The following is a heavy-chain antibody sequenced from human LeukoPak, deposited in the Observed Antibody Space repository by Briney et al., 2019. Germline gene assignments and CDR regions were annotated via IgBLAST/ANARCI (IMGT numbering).Heavy chain of an antibody. CDR3: ARHDDFLSAYNY. D-gene: IGHD3-3*01. Sequence: SETLSHTCAVSGGSINSDYWWTWVRQSPGKGLEWIGEIYHTGSVNYNLSLESRVTTSRDRSKNQFSLMLRSVTAADTAVYYCARHDDFLSAYNYWGQGILVTVSS. V-gene: IGHV4-4*02. CDR1: GGSINSDYW. J-gene: IGHJ4*02. CDR2: IYHTGSV.